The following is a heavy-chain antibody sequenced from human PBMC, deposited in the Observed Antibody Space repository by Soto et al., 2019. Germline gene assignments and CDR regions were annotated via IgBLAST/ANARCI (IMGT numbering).Heavy chain of an antibody. J-gene: IGHJ6*02. CDR1: GYSISSGYY. CDR3: ARGQGYGMDV. Sequence: PSETLSLTCAVSGYSISSGYYWGWIRQPPGKGLEWIGSIYHSGSTYYNPSLKSRVTISVDTSKNQFSLKLSSVTAAGTAVYYCARGQGYGMDVWGQGTTVTVSS. V-gene: IGHV4-38-2*01. CDR2: IYHSGST.